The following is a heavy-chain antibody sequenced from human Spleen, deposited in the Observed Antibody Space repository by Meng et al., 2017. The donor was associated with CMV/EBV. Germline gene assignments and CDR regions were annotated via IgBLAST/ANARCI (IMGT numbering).Heavy chain of an antibody. V-gene: IGHV3-30*19. CDR1: GFTFSSYG. Sequence: GESLKISCAASGFTFSSYGMHWVRQAPGKGLEWVAVISSDGSTKYYADSVTGRFTISRDNSKNTLYLQMNGLKGEDTAVYYCARAAAAYFWSGYHADSWGQGTLVTVSS. CDR2: ISSDGSTK. J-gene: IGHJ4*02. CDR3: ARAAAAYFWSGYHADS. D-gene: IGHD3-3*01.